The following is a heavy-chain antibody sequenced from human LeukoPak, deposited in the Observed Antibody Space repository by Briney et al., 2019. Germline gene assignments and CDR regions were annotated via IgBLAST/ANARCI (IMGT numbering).Heavy chain of an antibody. V-gene: IGHV1-69*04. J-gene: IGHJ4*02. CDR1: GGTFSSYA. CDR3: ARVGRDGYNQFDY. Sequence: SVKVSCKASGGTFSSYAISWVRQAPGQGLEWMGRIIPILGIVNYAQKFQGRVTITADKSTSTAYMELSSLRSEDTAVYYCARVGRDGYNQFDYWGQGTLVTVSS. CDR2: IIPILGIV. D-gene: IGHD5-24*01.